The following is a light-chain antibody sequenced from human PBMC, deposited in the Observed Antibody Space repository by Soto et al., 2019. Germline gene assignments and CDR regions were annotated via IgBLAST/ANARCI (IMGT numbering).Light chain of an antibody. J-gene: IGLJ1*01. V-gene: IGLV2-23*02. Sequence: QSALTQPASVSGSPGPSITISCTGTSSDVGSYNLVSWYQQLPGKAPKVIICEVNKRPSGVSYRFSGSKSGNTASLTISGLQTEDEADYYCCSYAGTVAYVFLTGTKVTVL. CDR2: EVN. CDR1: SSDVGSYNL. CDR3: CSYAGTVAYV.